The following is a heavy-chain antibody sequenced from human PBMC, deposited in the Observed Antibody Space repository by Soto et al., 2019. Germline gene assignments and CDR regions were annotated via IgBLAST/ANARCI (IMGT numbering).Heavy chain of an antibody. CDR3: AIGGRAADFDY. CDR2: SNPEEGET. V-gene: IGHV1-24*01. Sequence: QVQVVQSGAEVRKPGASVKLSCKVPPYTVTEFPIHWMRQAPGKGLEWMGGSNPEEGETFFAQKFQGRVTITEDPSTDTVYMELISLRSEDTALYYCAIGGRAADFDYWGQGTLVTVSS. D-gene: IGHD2-21*01. J-gene: IGHJ4*02. CDR1: PYTVTEFP.